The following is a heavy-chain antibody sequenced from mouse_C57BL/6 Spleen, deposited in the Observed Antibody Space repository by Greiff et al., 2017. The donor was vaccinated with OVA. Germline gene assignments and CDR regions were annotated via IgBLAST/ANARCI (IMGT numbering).Heavy chain of an antibody. D-gene: IGHD2-1*01. CDR1: GYTFTSYW. CDR3: AREGVIYYGNYVSFDY. V-gene: IGHV1-55*01. J-gene: IGHJ2*01. Sequence: VQLQQPGAELVKPGASVKMSCKASGYTFTSYWITWVKPRPGQGLEWIGDIYPGSGSTNYNEKFKSKATLTVDTSSSTAYMQLSSLTSEDSAVYYCAREGVIYYGNYVSFDYWGQGTTLTVSS. CDR2: IYPGSGST.